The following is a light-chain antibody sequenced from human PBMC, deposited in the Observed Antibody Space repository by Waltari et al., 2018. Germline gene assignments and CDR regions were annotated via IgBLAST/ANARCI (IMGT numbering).Light chain of an antibody. V-gene: IGKV3-20*01. Sequence: IVLTQSPGTLSLSPGGRATLSCRASQNIGHYLAWYQQKPGQAPRLLIYASSNRAAGIPDRFSGSGSGADFSLTITRLEPDDFAVYYCQHHFRLPATFGQGTKV. CDR1: QNIGHY. CDR2: ASS. J-gene: IGKJ1*01. CDR3: QHHFRLPAT.